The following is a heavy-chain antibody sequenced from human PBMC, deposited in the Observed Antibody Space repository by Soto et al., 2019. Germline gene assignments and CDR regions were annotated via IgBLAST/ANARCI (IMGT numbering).Heavy chain of an antibody. CDR2: IKQDGSEK. CDR3: ARASYYYDSSGYYNPDY. V-gene: IGHV3-7*01. D-gene: IGHD3-22*01. CDR1: GFTFSSYW. J-gene: IGHJ4*02. Sequence: PGGSLRLSCAASGFTFSSYWMSWVRQAPGKGLEWVANIKQDGSEKYYVDSVKGRFTISRDNAKNSLYLQMNSLRAEDTAVYYCARASYYYDSSGYYNPDYWGQGTLVTVSS.